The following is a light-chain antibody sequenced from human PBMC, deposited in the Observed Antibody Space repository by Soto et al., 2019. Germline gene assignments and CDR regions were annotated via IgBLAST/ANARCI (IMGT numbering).Light chain of an antibody. Sequence: QSALTQPPSASGSPGQSVTISCTGTSSDVGGYNYVSWYQQYPGKVPKLMIYEVNKRPSGVPDLFAGSKSDNTASLTVSGLQDYEEADYYCTSYAGGNNVFGTGTKLTVL. CDR3: TSYAGGNNV. V-gene: IGLV2-8*01. J-gene: IGLJ1*01. CDR2: EVN. CDR1: SSDVGGYNY.